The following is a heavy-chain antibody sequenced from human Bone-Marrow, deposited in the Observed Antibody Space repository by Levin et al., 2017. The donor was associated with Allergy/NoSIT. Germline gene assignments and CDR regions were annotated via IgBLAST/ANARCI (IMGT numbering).Heavy chain of an antibody. Sequence: GESLKISCAASGFTFSSYAMHWVRQAPGKGLEWVAVISYDGSNKYYADSVKGRFTISRDNSKNTLYLQMNSLRAEDTAVYYCASPYDSSGYYYSYFQHWGQGTLVTVSS. CDR3: ASPYDSSGYYYSYFQH. CDR1: GFTFSSYA. J-gene: IGHJ1*01. V-gene: IGHV3-30-3*01. D-gene: IGHD3-22*01. CDR2: ISYDGSNK.